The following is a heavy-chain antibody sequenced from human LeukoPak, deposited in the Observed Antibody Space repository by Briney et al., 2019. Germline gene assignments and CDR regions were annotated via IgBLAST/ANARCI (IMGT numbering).Heavy chain of an antibody. CDR3: ARETAAGISAY. D-gene: IGHD6-13*01. CDR2: ISSGSSYI. J-gene: IGHJ4*02. Sequence: SGGSLRLSCAASGFTFSTYTMNWVRQAPGKGLEWVSSISSGSSYIYYADSVKGRFTISRDNAKNSLYLQMNSLRAEDTAVYYCARETAAGISAYWGQGTLVTVSS. V-gene: IGHV3-21*01. CDR1: GFTFSTYT.